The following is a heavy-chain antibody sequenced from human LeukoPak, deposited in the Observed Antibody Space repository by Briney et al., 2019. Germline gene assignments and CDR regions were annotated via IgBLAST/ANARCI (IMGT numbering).Heavy chain of an antibody. D-gene: IGHD3-16*01. J-gene: IGHJ4*02. V-gene: IGHV3-30*02. Sequence: GGSLRLSCGSSGFTFRSYGVHWVRQAPGKGLEWVAFIQKDGSNKYYVDSVKGRFTISRDNSKNTLYLQMNSLRVGDTAVYYCTKEMYDYVWGSYFENWGQGTLVTVSS. CDR3: TKEMYDYVWGSYFEN. CDR2: IQKDGSNK. CDR1: GFTFRSYG.